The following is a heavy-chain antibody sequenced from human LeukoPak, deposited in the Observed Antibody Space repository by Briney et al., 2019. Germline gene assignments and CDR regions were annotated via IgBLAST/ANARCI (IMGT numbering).Heavy chain of an antibody. CDR2: IYSGGST. D-gene: IGHD2-2*01. Sequence: GGSLRLSCAASGFTVSSNYMSWVRQAPGKGLEWVSVIYSGGSTYYADSVKGRFTISRDNSKNTLYLQMNSLRAEDTAVCYCSSGGYCTSTSCYGENWGQGTLVTVSS. CDR3: SSGGYCTSTSCYGEN. CDR1: GFTVSSNY. V-gene: IGHV3-53*01. J-gene: IGHJ4*02.